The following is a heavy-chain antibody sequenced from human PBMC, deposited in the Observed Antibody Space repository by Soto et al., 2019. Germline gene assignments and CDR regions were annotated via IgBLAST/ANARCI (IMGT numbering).Heavy chain of an antibody. CDR1: GGTFSSYA. CDR3: ARDRYYDSSGYLNWFDP. J-gene: IGHJ5*02. V-gene: IGHV1-69*06. D-gene: IGHD3-22*01. CDR2: IIPIFGTA. Sequence: QVQLVQSGAEVKKPGSSVKVSCKAYGGTFSSYAISWVRQAPGQGLEWMGGIIPIFGTANYAQKFQGRVTITADKSTSTAYMELSSLRSEDTAVYYCARDRYYDSSGYLNWFDPWGQGTLVTVSS.